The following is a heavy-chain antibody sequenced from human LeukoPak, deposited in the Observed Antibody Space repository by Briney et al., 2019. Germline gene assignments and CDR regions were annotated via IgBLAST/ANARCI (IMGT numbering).Heavy chain of an antibody. J-gene: IGHJ4*02. CDR3: ASGSTLVQGVIFYY. CDR2: IYSGGNT. D-gene: IGHD3-10*01. Sequence: GGSLRLSCVASGFTVSSNYMSWVRQAPGKGLEWVSVIYSGGNTYYADSVRGRFTISRGSSKNTVYLQMNSLRAEDTAVYHCASGSTLVQGVIFYYWGQGTLVTVSS. V-gene: IGHV3-53*01. CDR1: GFTVSSNY.